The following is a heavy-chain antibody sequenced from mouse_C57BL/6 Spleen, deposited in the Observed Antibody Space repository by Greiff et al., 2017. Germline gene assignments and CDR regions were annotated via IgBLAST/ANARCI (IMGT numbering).Heavy chain of an antibody. V-gene: IGHV1-50*01. D-gene: IGHD3-3*01. Sequence: QVQLQQSGAELVKPGASVKLSCKASGYTFTSYWMQWVKQRPGQGLEWIGEIDPSDSYTNYNQKFKGKATLTVDTSSSTAYMQLSSLTSEDAAVYYCARGCYSYGYWGQGTTLTVAT. J-gene: IGHJ2*01. CDR3: ARGCYSYGY. CDR2: IDPSDSYT. CDR1: GYTFTSYW.